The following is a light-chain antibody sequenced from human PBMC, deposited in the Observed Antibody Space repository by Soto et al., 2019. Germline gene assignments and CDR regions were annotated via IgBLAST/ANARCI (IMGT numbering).Light chain of an antibody. CDR3: QQYYSYPWT. CDR2: DIS. CDR1: QIVGNE. V-gene: IGKV1-5*01. Sequence: DIEMTQSPSTLSSSPGERVTLTFRAIQIVGNELAWFQQKPERAPKLLIFDISNSASGVRSRVSGSGSGSATEFTLTISSLQSDDSATYYWQQYYSYPWTFGQGTKVDIK. J-gene: IGKJ1*01.